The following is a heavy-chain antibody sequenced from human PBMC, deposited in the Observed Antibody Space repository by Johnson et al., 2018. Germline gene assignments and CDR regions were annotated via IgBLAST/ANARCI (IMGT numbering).Heavy chain of an antibody. CDR1: GFTFEDYT. D-gene: IGHD3-16*01. CDR3: TKDMLRVSRFYDAFDV. Sequence: VQLVQSGGVVVQPGGSLRISCAASGFTFEDYTMHWVRQVPGKGLEWVSLISWDAGNAHYADSVKDRFTISRDNDRNSLSLQMSSLRSEDSGIYYCTKDMLRVSRFYDAFDVWGQGTVVTVSP. V-gene: IGHV3-43*01. J-gene: IGHJ3*01. CDR2: ISWDAGNA.